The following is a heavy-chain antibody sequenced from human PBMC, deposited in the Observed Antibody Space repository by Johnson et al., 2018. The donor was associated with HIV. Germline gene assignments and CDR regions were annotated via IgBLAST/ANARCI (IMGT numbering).Heavy chain of an antibody. CDR1: GFTFSSNA. CDR3: ARVIPGNWVGGFDV. Sequence: HVQLVESGGGVVQPGGSLRLSCAASGFTFSSNAMHWVRQAPGKGLEWVSGINWNGDNTGYADSLKGRFTISRDNAKNKLYLQMNSLRAEDTAMYYCARVIPGNWVGGFDVWGQGTMVSVSS. V-gene: IGHV3-NL1*01. CDR2: INWNGDNT. J-gene: IGHJ3*01. D-gene: IGHD7-27*01.